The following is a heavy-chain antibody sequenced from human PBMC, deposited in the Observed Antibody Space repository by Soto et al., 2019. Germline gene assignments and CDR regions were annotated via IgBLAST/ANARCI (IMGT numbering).Heavy chain of an antibody. J-gene: IGHJ6*02. D-gene: IGHD2-2*01. V-gene: IGHV4-61*01. Sequence: TLSLTCTVSGGFVNSDTHSWSWIRQTPGKRLEWIGFIYSGGSTKNPSLRSRVTMSVDTSKNQFSLKLRSVIVADTAVYHCARFVRSCSATTCSTRADVWGQGITVTVS. CDR2: IYSGGST. CDR3: ARFVRSCSATTCSTRADV. CDR1: GGFVNSDTHS.